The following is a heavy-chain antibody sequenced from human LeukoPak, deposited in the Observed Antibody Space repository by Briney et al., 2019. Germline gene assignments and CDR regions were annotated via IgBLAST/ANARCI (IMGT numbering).Heavy chain of an antibody. CDR3: ARDGVVVGATPNY. J-gene: IGHJ4*02. CDR2: ISISSRYI. Sequence: PGGTLTLSCAASGFTISSYSMNWVRQAPGKGLEWVSSISISSRYIHYAASVKGRFTISRDNAKNSLYLQMHSLRAGDTAVYYCARDGVVVGATPNYWGQGTLVTVSS. CDR1: GFTISSYS. D-gene: IGHD2-15*01. V-gene: IGHV3-21*01.